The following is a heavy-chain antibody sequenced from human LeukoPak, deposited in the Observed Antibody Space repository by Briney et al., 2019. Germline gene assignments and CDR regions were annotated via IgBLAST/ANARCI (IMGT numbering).Heavy chain of an antibody. CDR1: GFNFTYYS. CDR2: INNNSRYI. J-gene: IGHJ4*02. Sequence: GGSLRLSCAASGFNFTYYSMNWIRQAPGKGLEWVSSINNNSRYIYYADSVKGRFTISRDNAKNSLYLQISSLRAEDTAVYYCGFGYWGQGTLVTVSS. CDR3: GFGY. V-gene: IGHV3-21*01.